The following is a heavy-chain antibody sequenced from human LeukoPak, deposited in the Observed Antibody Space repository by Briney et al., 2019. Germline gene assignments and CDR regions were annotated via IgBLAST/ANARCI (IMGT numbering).Heavy chain of an antibody. CDR2: INPNSGGT. D-gene: IGHD3-10*01. V-gene: IGHV1-2*02. Sequence: ASVKVSCKAAGYTFTGYYMHWVRQAPGQGLEWMGWINPNSGGTNYAQKFQGGVTMTRDTSISTAYMELSRLTSDDTAVYYCARDPPIGGADVFDIWGQGTMVTVSS. J-gene: IGHJ3*02. CDR1: GYTFTGYY. CDR3: ARDPPIGGADVFDI.